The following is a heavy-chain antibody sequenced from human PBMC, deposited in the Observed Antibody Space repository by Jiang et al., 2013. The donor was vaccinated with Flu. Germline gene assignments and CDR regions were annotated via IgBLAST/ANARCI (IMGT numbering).Heavy chain of an antibody. CDR1: GFSFATYW. Sequence: GAEVKKPGESLRISCEGSGFSFATYWINWVRQMPGKGLEWMGRIDPSDSYTDYSPSFQGHVTLSADKSVNTAYLQWRSLEASDTATYYCARSSPFYSGDRVSPLDYWGQGTLVTVSS. CDR2: IDPSDSYT. J-gene: IGHJ4*02. CDR3: ARSSPFYSGDRVSPLDY. D-gene: IGHD1-26*01. V-gene: IGHV5-10-1*01.